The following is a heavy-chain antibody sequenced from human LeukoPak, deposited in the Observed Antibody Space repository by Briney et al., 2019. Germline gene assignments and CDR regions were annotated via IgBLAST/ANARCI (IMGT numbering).Heavy chain of an antibody. V-gene: IGHV4-34*01. CDR3: ARVGYYYGSGRFYYYYMDV. CDR2: INHSGSP. J-gene: IGHJ6*03. Sequence: ASDTLSLTCAVYGGSFSGYYWIWIRHPPGKGGEWIGDINHSGSPNYNPSLKSRVTISVDTSKNQFSLKLSSVTAADTAVYYCARVGYYYGSGRFYYYYMDVWGKGTTVTVSS. D-gene: IGHD3-10*01. CDR1: GGSFSGYY.